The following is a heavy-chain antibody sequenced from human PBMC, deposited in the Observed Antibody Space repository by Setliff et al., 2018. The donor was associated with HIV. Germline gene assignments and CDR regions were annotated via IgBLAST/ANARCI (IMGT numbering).Heavy chain of an antibody. CDR2: IKTESDGGAI. CDR1: GFTFNKAW. CDR3: ATITRNTDWFSGTFYYYMDV. V-gene: IGHV3-15*01. D-gene: IGHD3-9*01. J-gene: IGHJ6*03. Sequence: GGSLRLSCAASGFTFNKAWMNWVRQAPGEGLEWVGRIKTESDGGAIDYAAPVKGRFTISRDDSKNTLYLQMNSLNIEDTAVCFCATITRNTDWFSGTFYYYMDVWGKGTTVTVSS.